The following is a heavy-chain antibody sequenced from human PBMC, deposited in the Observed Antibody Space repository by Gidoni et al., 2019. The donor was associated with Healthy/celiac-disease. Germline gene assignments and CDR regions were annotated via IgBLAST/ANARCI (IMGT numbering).Heavy chain of an antibody. Sequence: QVQLVESGGGVVQPGRSLRLSCAASGFTFRSYGRHWVRQAPGKGLEWVAVISYDGSNKYYADSVKGRFTISRDNSKNTLYLQMNSLRAEDTAVYYCAKGGPYYYDSSGYSGFDYWGQGTLVTVSS. CDR2: ISYDGSNK. J-gene: IGHJ4*02. CDR1: GFTFRSYG. CDR3: AKGGPYYYDSSGYSGFDY. V-gene: IGHV3-30*18. D-gene: IGHD3-22*01.